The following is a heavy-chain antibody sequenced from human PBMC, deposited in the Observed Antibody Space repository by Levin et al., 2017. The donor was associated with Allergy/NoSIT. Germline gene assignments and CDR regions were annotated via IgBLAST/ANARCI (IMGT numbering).Heavy chain of an antibody. J-gene: IGHJ4*02. D-gene: IGHD6-13*01. V-gene: IGHV4-59*01. CDR2: IYDSGST. CDR3: ARSPARSGSSWYFAY. CDR1: GGSISSYY. Sequence: SETLSLTCTVSGGSISSYYWSWIRQPPGKGLEWIGYIYDSGSTKYNSSLKSRVTISVDTSKNQFSLKLSSVTAADTAVYYCARSPARSGSSWYFAYWGQGTLVTVSS.